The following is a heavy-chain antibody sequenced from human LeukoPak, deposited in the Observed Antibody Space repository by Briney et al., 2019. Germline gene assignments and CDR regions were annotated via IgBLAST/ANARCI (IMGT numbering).Heavy chain of an antibody. CDR1: GGSVSSGSYY. CDR2: IYYSGST. V-gene: IGHV4-61*01. J-gene: IGHJ4*02. D-gene: IGHD1-26*01. Sequence: PSETLSLTCTVSGGSVSSGSYYWSWIRQPPGKGLEWIGYIYYSGSTNYNPSLKSRVTISVDTSKNQFSLKLSSVTAADPAVYYCAREAPSGSYLYWGQGTLVTVSS. CDR3: AREAPSGSYLY.